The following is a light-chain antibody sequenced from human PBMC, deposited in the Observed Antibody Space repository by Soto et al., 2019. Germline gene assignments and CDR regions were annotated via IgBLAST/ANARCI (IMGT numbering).Light chain of an antibody. Sequence: QSALTQPASVSGSPGQSITISCTGTSSDVGDYNYVSWYQQHPGKAPKVMIYEVTNRPSGVSDRFSGSKSGNTASLTISGLQAEDDAHYYCSLYTTSSTWVFGGGTKLTVL. CDR1: SSDVGDYNY. CDR3: SLYTTSSTWV. CDR2: EVT. V-gene: IGLV2-14*01. J-gene: IGLJ3*02.